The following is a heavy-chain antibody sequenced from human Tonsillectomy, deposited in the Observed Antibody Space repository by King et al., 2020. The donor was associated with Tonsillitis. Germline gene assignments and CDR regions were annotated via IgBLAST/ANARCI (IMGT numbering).Heavy chain of an antibody. J-gene: IGHJ6*02. Sequence: TLKESGPALVKPTQTLTLTCSFSGFSPSTSGMCVRWIRQPPGKALEWLARIDWDDDKNYSTSLKTRLTISKDTSKNQVVLTMTNMDPVDTATYYCARTTASTVTACRTRYYFGMDVWGQGTAVTVSS. V-gene: IGHV2-70*11. CDR1: GFSPSTSGMC. CDR3: ARTTASTVTACRTRYYFGMDV. D-gene: IGHD4-17*01. CDR2: IDWDDDK.